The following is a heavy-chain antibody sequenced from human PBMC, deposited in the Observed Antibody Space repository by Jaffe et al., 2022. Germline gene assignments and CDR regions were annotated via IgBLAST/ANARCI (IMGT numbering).Heavy chain of an antibody. Sequence: EVQLLESGGGLVQPGGSLRLSCAASGFTFSSYAMTWVRQAPGKGLEWVSAISSSSDSTYYAGSVRGRFTISRDNSRNTLFLQMNTLRADDTAVYYCAKDLQRDQWLLGVFDLWGQGTMVTVSS. CDR2: ISSSSDST. D-gene: IGHD6-19*01. J-gene: IGHJ3*01. CDR1: GFTFSSYA. CDR3: AKDLQRDQWLLGVFDL. V-gene: IGHV3-23*01.